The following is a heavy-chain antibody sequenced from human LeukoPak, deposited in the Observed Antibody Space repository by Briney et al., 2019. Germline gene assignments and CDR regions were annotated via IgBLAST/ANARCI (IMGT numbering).Heavy chain of an antibody. V-gene: IGHV3-7*01. CDR2: IKEDGSEK. D-gene: IGHD2-2*01. CDR1: GFTFSSYW. Sequence: TGGSLRLSCAASGFTFSSYWMTWVRQAPGKGREWVANIKEDGSEKYYVDSVKGRFTISRDNAKNSLYLQMNSLRAEDTAVYYCARVGGSIHRIDYWGQGTLVTVSS. J-gene: IGHJ4*02. CDR3: ARVGGSIHRIDY.